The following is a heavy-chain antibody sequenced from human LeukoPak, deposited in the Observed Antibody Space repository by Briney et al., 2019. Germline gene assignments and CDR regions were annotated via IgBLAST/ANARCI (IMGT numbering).Heavy chain of an antibody. CDR3: ARHVGISF. CDR1: GFTFSGAW. CDR2: IREDGTEK. D-gene: IGHD7-27*01. J-gene: IGHJ4*02. V-gene: IGHV3-7*01. Sequence: GGSLGLSCTATGFTFSGAWMTWVRQAPGKGLEWVANIREDGTEKNYVDSVKGRFTISRDNAKNSLFLQMSNLRDDDTAIYYCARHVGISFWGQGTLVTVSS.